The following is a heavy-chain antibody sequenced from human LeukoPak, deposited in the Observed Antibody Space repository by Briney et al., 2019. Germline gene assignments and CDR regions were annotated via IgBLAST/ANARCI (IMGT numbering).Heavy chain of an antibody. CDR1: GRPNSSGSYY. CDR2: SYTSGST. Sequence: SDPLTLTCTVSGRPNSSGSYYGSWIRQPAGKILEWIGRSYTSGSTNYNPSLKSRVTISVDTSKNQFSLKLSSVTAADTAVYYCAATYYYDSSGYWGYFDYWGQGTLVTVSS. CDR3: AATYYYDSSGYWGYFDY. V-gene: IGHV4-61*02. D-gene: IGHD3-22*01. J-gene: IGHJ4*02.